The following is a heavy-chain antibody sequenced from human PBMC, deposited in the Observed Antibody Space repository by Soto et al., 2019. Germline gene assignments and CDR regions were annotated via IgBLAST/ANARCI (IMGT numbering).Heavy chain of an antibody. V-gene: IGHV3-23*01. Sequence: GGSLRLSCAASGFTFSNYSMSWVRQAPGKGLEWVSAISDSGGSTYYADSAKGRFTISRDNSKNTLYLQMNSLRAEDTAVYYCAKESGSGYDLVYWGQGPLVTVS. CDR2: ISDSGGST. J-gene: IGHJ4*02. CDR3: AKESGSGYDLVY. D-gene: IGHD5-12*01. CDR1: GFTFSNYS.